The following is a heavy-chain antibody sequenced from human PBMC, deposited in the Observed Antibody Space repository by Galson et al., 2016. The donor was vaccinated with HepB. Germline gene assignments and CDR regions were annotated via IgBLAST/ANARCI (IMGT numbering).Heavy chain of an antibody. CDR3: ASTLFCTDSACHNWVDP. V-gene: IGHV3-33*08. Sequence: SLRLSCAASGFTLRNHAVHWVRQAPGQGLEWVAVIWHDGSEKFYAASVEGRFAISRDNPRNTVYLQMNSLRVEDTAMYHCASTLFCTDSACHNWVDPWGQGTLVTVSS. J-gene: IGHJ5*02. CDR1: GFTLRNHA. D-gene: IGHD3/OR15-3a*01. CDR2: IWHDGSEK.